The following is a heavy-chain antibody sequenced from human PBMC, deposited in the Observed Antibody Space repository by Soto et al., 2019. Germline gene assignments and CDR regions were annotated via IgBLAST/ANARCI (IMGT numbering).Heavy chain of an antibody. V-gene: IGHV3-23*01. D-gene: IGHD3-10*01. CDR3: AKGTSSEFLLSCDD. CDR2: ITGSGSHS. CDR1: GFPSSTYGFSTDA. Sequence: EVQLLQSGGGLVQPGGSLRLSCMASGFPSSTYGFSTDAMTWVRQPPGKGLEWVSVITGSGSHSYYADSVKGRFTISRDNSRNTLFLQMDSLRADDTAVYFCAKGTSSEFLLSCDDWGHGTLVTVSS. J-gene: IGHJ4*01.